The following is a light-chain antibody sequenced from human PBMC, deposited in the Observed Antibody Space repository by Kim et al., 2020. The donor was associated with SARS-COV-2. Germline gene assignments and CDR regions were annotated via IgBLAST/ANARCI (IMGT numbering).Light chain of an antibody. CDR2: EDT. V-gene: IGLV6-57*01. J-gene: IGLJ3*02. CDR1: SGSIVSNY. CDR3: QSYYSSTPGV. Sequence: NFMLTQPHSVSESPGKTVTISCTRSSGSIVSNYVQWYQQRPGSPPTTVIYEDTQRPSGVPDRFSGSIDRSSNSASLTISGLRTEDEADYYCQSYYSSTPGVFGGGTKLTVL.